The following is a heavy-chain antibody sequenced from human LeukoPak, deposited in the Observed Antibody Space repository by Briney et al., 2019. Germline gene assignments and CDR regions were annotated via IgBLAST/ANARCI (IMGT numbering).Heavy chain of an antibody. J-gene: IGHJ4*02. CDR3: ARVDIRWIIDL. V-gene: IGHV4-59*01. CDR1: GGPISRYY. Sequence: PSETLTLTCTVSGGPISRYYWSWIRQPPGKGLEWIGYICYSGSTNYKPSLKSRVTISVETSKNHFALTQRSVTTADTAVYYCARVDIRWIIDLWGRGTRDSVS. CDR2: ICYSGST. D-gene: IGHD5-12*01.